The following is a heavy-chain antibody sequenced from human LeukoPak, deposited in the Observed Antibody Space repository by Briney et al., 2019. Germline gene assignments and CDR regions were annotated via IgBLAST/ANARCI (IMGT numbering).Heavy chain of an antibody. J-gene: IGHJ4*02. V-gene: IGHV3-7*01. D-gene: IGHD1-14*01. Sequence: GGSLRLSCAASGFTFSDNWMSWVRQAPGKGLEWVANIKKDGSHSNYVDSVKGRFTVSRDNDKNSLYLQMNSLRAEDTAVYYCARDRGRNPFDFWGQGTLVTVSS. CDR1: GFTFSDNW. CDR2: IKKDGSHS. CDR3: ARDRGRNPFDF.